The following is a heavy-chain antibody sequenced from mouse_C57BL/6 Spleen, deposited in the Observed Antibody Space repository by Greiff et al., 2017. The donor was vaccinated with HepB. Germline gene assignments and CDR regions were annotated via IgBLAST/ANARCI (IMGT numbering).Heavy chain of an antibody. D-gene: IGHD1-1*01. CDR2: IYPGSGST. Sequence: VQLQQSGAELVKPGASVKMSCKASGYTFTSYWITWVKQRPGQGLEWIGDIYPGSGSTNYNEKFKSKATLTVDTSSSTAYMQLSSLTSEDSAVYYCAPYYYGPDWYFDVWGTGTTVTVSS. CDR1: GYTFTSYW. V-gene: IGHV1-55*01. J-gene: IGHJ1*03. CDR3: APYYYGPDWYFDV.